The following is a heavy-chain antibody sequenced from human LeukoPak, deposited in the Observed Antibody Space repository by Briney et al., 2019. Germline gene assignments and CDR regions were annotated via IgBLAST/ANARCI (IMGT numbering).Heavy chain of an antibody. CDR3: AKGDYYDSSGYPQSPDY. CDR1: GFTVSTHY. CDR2: IDTADKT. D-gene: IGHD3-22*01. Sequence: AGGSLRLSCAASGFTVSTHYMNWVRQAPGKGLEWVSVIDTADKTYYADSVKGRFTISRDNSNNTVFLQLNSVRAEDTAVYYCAKGDYYDSSGYPQSPDYWGQGTLVTVSS. J-gene: IGHJ4*02. V-gene: IGHV3-53*01.